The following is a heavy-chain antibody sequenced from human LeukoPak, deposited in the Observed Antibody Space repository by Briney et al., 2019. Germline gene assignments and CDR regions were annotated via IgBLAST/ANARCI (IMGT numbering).Heavy chain of an antibody. CDR1: GFTIDDYD. Sequence: AGTLTLSCAASGFTIDDYDLSWVRRAPGKGLEWLSAINYNGAITDYADSVKGRFTISRDNAKNSLYLRMYSLRAEDTALYYCARDRLGPSFSVSHFDLWGQGTLVTVSS. V-gene: IGHV3-20*04. J-gene: IGHJ4*02. CDR3: ARDRLGPSFSVSHFDL. CDR2: INYNGAIT. D-gene: IGHD3-3*02.